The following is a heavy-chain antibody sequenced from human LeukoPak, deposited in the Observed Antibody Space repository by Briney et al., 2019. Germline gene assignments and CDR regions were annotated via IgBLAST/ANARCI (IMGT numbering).Heavy chain of an antibody. CDR2: ISGSSSNI. CDR3: AREIGYSYGSVGCSDY. J-gene: IGHJ4*02. V-gene: IGHV3-21*01. Sequence: KPGGSLRLSCAASGFTFSSYWMHRVRQAQGKGMEWVSSISGSSSNIYYADSVKGRFTISRDNAKNSLYLQMNSLRAEDTAVYYCAREIGYSYGSVGCSDYWGQGTLVTVSS. CDR1: GFTFSSYW. D-gene: IGHD5-18*01.